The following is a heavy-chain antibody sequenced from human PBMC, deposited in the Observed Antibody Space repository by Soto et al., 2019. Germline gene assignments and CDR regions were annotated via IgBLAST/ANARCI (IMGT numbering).Heavy chain of an antibody. CDR2: ISYDGSNK. V-gene: IGHV3-30*18. D-gene: IGHD6-13*01. CDR1: GFTFSSYG. J-gene: IGHJ5*02. Sequence: GGSLRLSCAASGFTFSSYGXHWVRQAPGKGLEWVAVISYDGSNKYYADSVKGRFTISRDNSKNTLYLQMNSLRAEETAVYYCAKALWGAAAGPNWSDPWGQGTLVTVSS. CDR3: AKALWGAAAGPNWSDP.